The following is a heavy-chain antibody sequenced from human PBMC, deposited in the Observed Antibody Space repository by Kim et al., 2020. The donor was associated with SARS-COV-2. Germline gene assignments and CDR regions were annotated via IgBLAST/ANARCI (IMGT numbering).Heavy chain of an antibody. J-gene: IGHJ3*02. V-gene: IGHV3-23*01. CDR1: GFTFSSYA. CDR2: ISGNGYGT. Sequence: GGSLRLSCAASGFTFSSYAMSWVRQAPGKGLEWVSSISGNGYGTYYAYSVQGRITISRDNSKSTLFLQMNTLRAEDTALYDCAKDFTSDSSGHKGRPAFVIWGHGIMVAASS. D-gene: IGHD3-22*01. CDR3: AKDFTSDSSGHKGRPAFVI.